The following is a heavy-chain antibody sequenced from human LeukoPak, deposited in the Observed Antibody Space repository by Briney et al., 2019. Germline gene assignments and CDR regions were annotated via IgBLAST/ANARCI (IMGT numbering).Heavy chain of an antibody. CDR2: IGASGEST. D-gene: IGHD5-12*01. CDR1: GFTFSVAA. Sequence: GGSLRLSCAASGFTFSVAAMTWVRQAPGKGLEWVSLIGASGESTYYADSVKGRFTISRDNAKSSLYLQMNSLRAEDTAVYYCARVGGDSGYDIRADLDYWGQGTLVTVSS. J-gene: IGHJ4*02. V-gene: IGHV3-23*01. CDR3: ARVGGDSGYDIRADLDY.